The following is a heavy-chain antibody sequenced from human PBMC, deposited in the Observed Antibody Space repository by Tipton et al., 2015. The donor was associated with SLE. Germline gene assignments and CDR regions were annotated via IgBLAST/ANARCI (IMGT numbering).Heavy chain of an antibody. J-gene: IGHJ3*02. Sequence: SLRLSCAASGFTVSSNYMSWVRQAPGKGLEWVSVIYSGGSTYYADSVKGRFTISRDNSKNTLYLQMNSLRAEDTAVYYCARTYYYDSSPAFDIWGQGTMVTVSS. CDR3: ARTYYYDSSPAFDI. CDR1: GFTVSSNY. D-gene: IGHD3-22*01. V-gene: IGHV3-53*01. CDR2: IYSGGST.